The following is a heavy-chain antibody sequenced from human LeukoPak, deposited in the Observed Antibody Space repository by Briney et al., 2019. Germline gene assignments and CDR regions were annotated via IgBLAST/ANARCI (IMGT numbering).Heavy chain of an antibody. CDR1: GFTFSSYG. Sequence: GGSLRLSCAASGFTFSSYGMHWVRQAPGKGLEWVAFIRYDGSNKYYADSVKGRFTISRDNSKNTLYLQMNSLRAEDTAEYYCANDYSSSWYFSDYWGQGTLVTVSS. CDR2: IRYDGSNK. CDR3: ANDYSSSWYFSDY. D-gene: IGHD6-13*01. J-gene: IGHJ4*02. V-gene: IGHV3-30*02.